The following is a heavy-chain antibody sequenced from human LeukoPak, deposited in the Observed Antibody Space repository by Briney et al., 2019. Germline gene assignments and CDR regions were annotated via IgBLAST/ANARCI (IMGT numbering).Heavy chain of an antibody. CDR2: ISSSSSYT. CDR1: GFASSDYD. Sequence: PGGSLSPSRAASGFASSDYDMSWIRQAPGKGLEWVSYISSSSSYTNYADSVKGRFTISRADAKNSMYLQLNILRAEDTAVYYCARVGYYYDSSGYFEYWGQGTLVTVSS. D-gene: IGHD3-22*01. J-gene: IGHJ4*02. CDR3: ARVGYYYDSSGYFEY. V-gene: IGHV3-11*05.